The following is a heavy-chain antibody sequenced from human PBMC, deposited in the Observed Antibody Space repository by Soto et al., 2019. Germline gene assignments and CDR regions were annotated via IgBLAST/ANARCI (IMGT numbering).Heavy chain of an antibody. V-gene: IGHV1-3*01. CDR3: ARGPIRNWFDP. CDR2: INAGNSNT. J-gene: IGHJ5*02. CDR1: GYTFTNYA. Sequence: ASVKVSCKASGYTFTNYAMHWVRQAPGQRLEWMGWINAGNSNTKYSQRFQGRVTITKNTSASTAYMELSSLRSEDTAVYYCARGPIRNWFDPWGQGTLVTVSS.